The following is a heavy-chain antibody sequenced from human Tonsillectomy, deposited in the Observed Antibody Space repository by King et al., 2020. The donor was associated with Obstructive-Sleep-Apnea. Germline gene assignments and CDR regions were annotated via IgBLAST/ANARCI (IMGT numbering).Heavy chain of an antibody. CDR3: ARLQCSGGTCYWSFQSYYHYYGMDV. CDR2: INSDGTST. Sequence: VPLVESGGGLVQPGGSLRLSCAASGFTFSSYWMHWVRQAPGKGLVWVSRINSDGTSTSYADSVKGRFTISRDNAKNTLYLQMNSLRAEDTAVYYCARLQCSGGTCYWSFQSYYHYYGMDVWGQGTTVTVSS. V-gene: IGHV3-74*01. D-gene: IGHD2-15*01. CDR1: GFTFSSYW. J-gene: IGHJ6*02.